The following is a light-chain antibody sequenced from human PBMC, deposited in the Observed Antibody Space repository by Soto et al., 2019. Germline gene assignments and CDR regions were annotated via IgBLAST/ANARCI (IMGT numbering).Light chain of an antibody. V-gene: IGKV1-5*03. CDR3: QQRSNWPRLT. CDR1: QTIGSW. CDR2: KAS. J-gene: IGKJ4*01. Sequence: DIQMTQSPSSLSASVGDRVTITCRASQTIGSWLAWYQQKPREAPKLLIYKASILESGVPSRFSGSGSGTDFTLTISSLEPEDFAVYYCQQRSNWPRLTFGGGTKVEIK.